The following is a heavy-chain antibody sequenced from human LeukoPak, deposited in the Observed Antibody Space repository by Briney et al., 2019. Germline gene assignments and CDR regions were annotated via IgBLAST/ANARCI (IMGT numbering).Heavy chain of an antibody. CDR1: GYSISSGYY. V-gene: IGHV4-38-2*02. D-gene: IGHD3-22*01. J-gene: IGHJ4*02. CDR3: ARDADSRAAHGSGYYSDY. CDR2: IYHSGST. Sequence: SETLSLTCAVSGYSISSGYYWGWIRQPPGKGLEWIGSIYHSGSTYYNPSLKSRVTISVDTSKNQFSLKLSSVTAADTAVYYCARDADSRAAHGSGYYSDYWGQGTLVTVSS.